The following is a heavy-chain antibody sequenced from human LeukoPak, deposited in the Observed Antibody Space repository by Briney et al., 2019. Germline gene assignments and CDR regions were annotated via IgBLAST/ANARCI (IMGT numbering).Heavy chain of an antibody. CDR2: INPNSGGT. D-gene: IGHD2-15*01. CDR1: GYTFTGYY. J-gene: IGHJ5*02. CDR3: ATDNIVVAT. V-gene: IGHV1-2*02. Sequence: VASVKVSCKASGYTFTGYYMHWVRQAPGQGLEWMGWINPNSGGTNYAQKFQGRVTITTDESTSTAYMELSSLRSEDTAVYYCATDNIVVATWGQGTLVTVSS.